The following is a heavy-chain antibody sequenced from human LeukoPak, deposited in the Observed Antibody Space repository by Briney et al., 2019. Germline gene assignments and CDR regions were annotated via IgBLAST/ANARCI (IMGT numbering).Heavy chain of an antibody. J-gene: IGHJ4*02. CDR1: GFAFSSYW. CDR2: IKQDGSEK. Sequence: GGSLRLSCAASGFAFSSYWMSWVRQAPGKGLEWVANIKQDGSEKYYVDSVKGRFTISRDNAKNSLYLQMNSLRAGDTAVYYCAGDTGGYNYGNDYWGQGTLVTVSS. CDR3: AGDTGGYNYGNDY. D-gene: IGHD5-24*01. V-gene: IGHV3-7*01.